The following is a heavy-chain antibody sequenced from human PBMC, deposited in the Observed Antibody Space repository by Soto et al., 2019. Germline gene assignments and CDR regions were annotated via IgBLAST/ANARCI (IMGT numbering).Heavy chain of an antibody. CDR1: GFPLSTSGVA. D-gene: IGHD3-10*01. V-gene: IGHV2-5*02. J-gene: IGHJ4*02. Sequence: QITLKESGPTLMKPTQTLTLTCTFSGFPLSTSGVAVAWIRQPPGKALEWLALIYWDDDKRYRPSLKSRLTITKDTSRNQVVLTMTNMDPADTGTYYCAHGAFFRGAHLDYWGQGILVTVSS. CDR3: AHGAFFRGAHLDY. CDR2: IYWDDDK.